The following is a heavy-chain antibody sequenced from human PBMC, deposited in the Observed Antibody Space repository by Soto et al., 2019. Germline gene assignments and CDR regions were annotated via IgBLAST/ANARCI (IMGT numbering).Heavy chain of an antibody. V-gene: IGHV3-30*18. J-gene: IGHJ6*02. CDR1: GFTFNTYG. D-gene: IGHD2-2*01. CDR2: ISYDGSNK. Sequence: GGSLRLSCAASGFTFNTYGMHWVRQAPGKGLEWVAVISYDGSNKYYADSVKGRLTISRDNSKNTLYLQMNSLRAEDTAVYYCAKGQHCSSTSCYFYYYGMDVWGQGTTVTVSS. CDR3: AKGQHCSSTSCYFYYYGMDV.